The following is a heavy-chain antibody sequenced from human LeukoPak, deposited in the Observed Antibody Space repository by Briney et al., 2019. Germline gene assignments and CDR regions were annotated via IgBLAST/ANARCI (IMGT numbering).Heavy chain of an antibody. CDR2: INPNSGGT. Sequence: ASVKVSCKASGYTFTSYYMHWVRQAPGQGLEWMGWINPNSGGTNYAQKFQGRVTMTRDTSISTAYMELSRLRSDDTAVYYCARDVAAAADPDAFDIWGQGTMVTVSS. CDR3: ARDVAAAADPDAFDI. V-gene: IGHV1-2*02. D-gene: IGHD6-13*01. J-gene: IGHJ3*02. CDR1: GYTFTSYY.